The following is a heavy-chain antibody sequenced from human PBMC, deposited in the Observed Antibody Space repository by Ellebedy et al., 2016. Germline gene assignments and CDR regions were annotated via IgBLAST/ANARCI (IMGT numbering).Heavy chain of an antibody. D-gene: IGHD4-17*01. CDR2: ISYDGSNK. Sequence: GESLKISCAASGFTFSSYAMHWVRQAPGKGLEWVAVISYDGSNKYYADSVKGRFTISRDNSKNTLYLQMNSLRAEDTAVYYCAKPTNYGDYGDYFDYWGQGTLVTVSS. V-gene: IGHV3-30*04. CDR1: GFTFSSYA. J-gene: IGHJ4*02. CDR3: AKPTNYGDYGDYFDY.